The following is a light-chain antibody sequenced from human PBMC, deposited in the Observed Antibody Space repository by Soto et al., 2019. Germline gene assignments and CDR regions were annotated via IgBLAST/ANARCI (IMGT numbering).Light chain of an antibody. CDR2: DAS. J-gene: IGKJ1*01. CDR3: QQYNSYSPWT. Sequence: DIQMTQSPSTLSASVGDRVTITCRASQSISSWLAWYQRKPGKAPKLLIYDASSLESGVPSRFSGSGSGTEFTLANSSLQPDDFATYYCQQYNSYSPWTFGQGTKVEIK. CDR1: QSISSW. V-gene: IGKV1-5*01.